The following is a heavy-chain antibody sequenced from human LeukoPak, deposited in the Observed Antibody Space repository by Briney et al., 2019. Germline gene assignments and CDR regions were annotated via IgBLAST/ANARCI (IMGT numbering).Heavy chain of an antibody. CDR3: ASFGIYYYYGMDV. Sequence: ASVKVSCKAFGYTFTSYGISWVRQAPGQGLEWMGWISAYNGNTNYAQKLQGRVTVTTDTSTSTAYMELRSLRSDVTAVYYCASFGIYYYYGMDVWGQGTTVTVSS. J-gene: IGHJ6*02. CDR2: ISAYNGNT. D-gene: IGHD3-10*01. CDR1: GYTFTSYG. V-gene: IGHV1-18*01.